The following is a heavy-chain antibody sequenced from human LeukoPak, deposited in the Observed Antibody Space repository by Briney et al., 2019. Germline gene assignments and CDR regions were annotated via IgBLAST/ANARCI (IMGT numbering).Heavy chain of an antibody. CDR3: ARLGFGELLQTTH. V-gene: IGHV1-18*01. CDR2: INPNSGGT. J-gene: IGHJ4*02. Sequence: ASVKVSCKASGYTFTSYGISWVRQAPGQGLEWMGWINPNSGGTNYAQKFQGRVTMTTDTSTSTAYMELRSLRSDDTAVYYCARLGFGELLQTTHWGQGTLVTVSS. CDR1: GYTFTSYG. D-gene: IGHD3-10*01.